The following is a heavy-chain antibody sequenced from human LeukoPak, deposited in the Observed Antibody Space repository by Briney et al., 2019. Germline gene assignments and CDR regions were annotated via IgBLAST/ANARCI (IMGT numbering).Heavy chain of an antibody. J-gene: IGHJ4*02. D-gene: IGHD2-15*01. V-gene: IGHV1-69*13. Sequence: SVKVSCKASGGTFSSYAISWVRQAPGQGLEWMGGIIPIFGTANYAQKFQGRVTITADESTSTAYMELSSLRSEDTAVYYCARGDCSGGSCYSFLGSYWGQGTLVTVSS. CDR3: ARGDCSGGSCYSFLGSY. CDR1: GGTFSSYA. CDR2: IIPIFGTA.